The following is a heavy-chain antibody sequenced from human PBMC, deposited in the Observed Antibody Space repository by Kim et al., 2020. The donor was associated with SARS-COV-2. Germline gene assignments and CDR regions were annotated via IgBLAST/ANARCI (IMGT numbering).Heavy chain of an antibody. CDR3: ARDGSLGSGTYDGFDI. V-gene: IGHV4-38-2*02. D-gene: IGHD3-10*01. CDR1: GYSISSGYY. J-gene: IGHJ3*02. Sequence: SETLSLTCTVSGYSISSGYYWAWVRQPPGKGLELIGSIRHSGSTYYSPSLKSRVTVSIDTSRNQFSLKLTSVTAADTAVYYGARDGSLGSGTYDGFDIWGQGTMVTVSS. CDR2: IRHSGST.